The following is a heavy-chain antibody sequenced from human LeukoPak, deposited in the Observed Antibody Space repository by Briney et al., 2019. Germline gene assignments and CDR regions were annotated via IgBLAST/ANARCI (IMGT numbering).Heavy chain of an antibody. CDR3: ARHPGKVTNDWYFDP. D-gene: IGHD3-9*01. CDR2: INPNSGGT. J-gene: IGHJ5*02. V-gene: IGHV1-2*02. CDR1: GYTFTGYY. Sequence: GASVKVSCKASGYTFTGYYMHWVRQAPGQGLEWMGWINPNSGGTNYAQKFQGRVTMTRDTSITTAYMELSRLSSDDTAVYYCARHPGKVTNDWYFDPWGQGTLVTVSS.